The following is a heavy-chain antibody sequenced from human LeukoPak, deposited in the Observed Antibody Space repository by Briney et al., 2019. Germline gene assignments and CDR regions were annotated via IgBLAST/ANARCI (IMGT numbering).Heavy chain of an antibody. CDR2: VYSGGFT. CDR3: ARVSRGNYDSSGYSD. V-gene: IGHV3-53*01. J-gene: IGHJ4*02. Sequence: GGSLRLSCTVSGFSVTNNYMSWVRQAPGKGLEWVAVVYSGGFTNYADSVEGRFTLPRDSSKNTLFLQMNTLKVEDTAVYYCARVSRGNYDSSGYSDWGQGTQVIVSS. D-gene: IGHD3-22*01. CDR1: GFSVTNNY.